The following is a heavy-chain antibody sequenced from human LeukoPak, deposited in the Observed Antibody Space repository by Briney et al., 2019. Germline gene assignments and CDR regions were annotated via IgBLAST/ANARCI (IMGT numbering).Heavy chain of an antibody. Sequence: GASVKVSCKASGDTFTGYYMHWVPQATGQGLECMGWINPNSGGTNYAQKFQGRVTMTRDTSISTAYMELSRLRSDDTAVYYCARGSPSSLIVVVTAVYFDYWGQGTLVTVSS. CDR1: GDTFTGYY. CDR3: ARGSPSSLIVVVTAVYFDY. J-gene: IGHJ4*02. V-gene: IGHV1-2*02. D-gene: IGHD2-21*02. CDR2: INPNSGGT.